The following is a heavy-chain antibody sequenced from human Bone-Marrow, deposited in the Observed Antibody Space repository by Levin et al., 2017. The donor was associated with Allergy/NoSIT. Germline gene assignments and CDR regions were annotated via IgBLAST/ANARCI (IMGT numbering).Heavy chain of an antibody. CDR1: GGSFSDDQ. V-gene: IGHV4-34*01. CDR3: ARVSKNYYYYYMDV. Sequence: RSQTLSLTCAVYGGSFSDDQWSWIRQSPGRGLEWIGEIKHSGSTNYNPSLKSRVTLSLDTSKNQFSLILSSVTAADTAIYYCARVSKNYYYYYMDVWGKGTTVTVSS. J-gene: IGHJ6*03. CDR2: IKHSGST.